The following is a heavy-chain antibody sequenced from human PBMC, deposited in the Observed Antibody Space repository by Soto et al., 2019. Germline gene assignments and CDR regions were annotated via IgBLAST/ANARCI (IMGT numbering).Heavy chain of an antibody. Sequence: KGLEWFSSISRSSSYIYYADSVKGRFTISRDSAKNSLYLQMNSLRAEDTAVYYCVFFQAEDGIRVVRSVSAFLLNRTSDL. CDR3: VFFQAEDGIRVVRSVSAFLLNRTSDL. D-gene: IGHD3-10*02. CDR2: ISRSSSYI. J-gene: IGHJ2*01. V-gene: IGHV3-21*01.